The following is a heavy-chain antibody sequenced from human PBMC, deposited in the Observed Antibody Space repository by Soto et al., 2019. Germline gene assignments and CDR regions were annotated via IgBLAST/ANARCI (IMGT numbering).Heavy chain of an antibody. V-gene: IGHV4-59*08. CDR1: GGSISSYY. CDR3: ARQGCSSTSCYAPAEYFQH. Sequence: SETLSLTCTVAGGSISSYYWSLIRQPPGKGLEWIGYIYYSGSTNYNPSLKSRVTISVDTSKNQFSLKLSSVTAADTAVYYCARQGCSSTSCYAPAEYFQHWGQGTLVTVSS. CDR2: IYYSGST. J-gene: IGHJ1*01. D-gene: IGHD2-2*01.